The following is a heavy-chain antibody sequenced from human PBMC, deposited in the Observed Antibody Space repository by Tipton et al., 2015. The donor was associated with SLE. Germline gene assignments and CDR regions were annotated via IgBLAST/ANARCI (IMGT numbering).Heavy chain of an antibody. Sequence: TLSLTCTVSGGSISSDGYYWTWLRQPAGKGLEWIGHIYTGGSTSYNSSLNSRVTMSIDTSKNQFSLQLSSVTAADTAVYYCAGRVAHSSSSWASGYWGQGTLVTVSS. J-gene: IGHJ4*02. D-gene: IGHD6-6*01. CDR3: AGRVAHSSSSWASGY. CDR1: GGSISSDGYY. V-gene: IGHV4-61*09. CDR2: IYTGGST.